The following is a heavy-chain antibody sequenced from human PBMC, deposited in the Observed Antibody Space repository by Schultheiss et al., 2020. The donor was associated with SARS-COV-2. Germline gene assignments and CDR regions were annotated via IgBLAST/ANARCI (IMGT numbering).Heavy chain of an antibody. J-gene: IGHJ5*02. Sequence: SQTLSLTCTVSGGSISSYYWSWIRQPPGKGLEWIGSIYYSGSTYYNPSLKSRVTISVNTSKNQFSLKLSSVTAADTAVYYCARDRYYYGSGKTRFDPWGQGTLVTVSS. V-gene: IGHV4-59*01. D-gene: IGHD3-10*01. CDR3: ARDRYYYGSGKTRFDP. CDR1: GGSISSYY. CDR2: IYYSGST.